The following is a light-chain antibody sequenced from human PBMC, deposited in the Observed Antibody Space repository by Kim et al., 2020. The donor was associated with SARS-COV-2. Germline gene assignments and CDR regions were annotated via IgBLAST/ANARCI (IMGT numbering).Light chain of an antibody. CDR3: ASWDDSLKGYV. J-gene: IGLJ1*01. CDR2: YDD. CDR1: SSNIGNNA. V-gene: IGLV1-36*01. Sequence: QSVLTQPPSASEAPRQRVTISCSGSSSNIGNNAVHWYQQFPGEAPKLLIYYDDLLPSGVSDRFSGSKSGTSASLAISGLQSEDEAYYYCASWDDSLKGYVFATGTKVTVL.